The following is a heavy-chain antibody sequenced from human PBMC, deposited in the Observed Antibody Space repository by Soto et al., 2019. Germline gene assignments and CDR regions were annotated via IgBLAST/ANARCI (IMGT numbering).Heavy chain of an antibody. CDR2: IYYSGSI. D-gene: IGHD6-19*01. CDR1: GDSISSLY. J-gene: IGHJ4*02. V-gene: IGHV4-59*01. Sequence: PSETLSLTCTVSGDSISSLYWSWIRQPPGKGLEWIGYIYYSGSINYNPSLKSRVTISVDPSKNQFSLRLSSVTAADTAVYYCAKSLWDTSGEKTAYWGQGPLVTVS. CDR3: AKSLWDTSGEKTAY.